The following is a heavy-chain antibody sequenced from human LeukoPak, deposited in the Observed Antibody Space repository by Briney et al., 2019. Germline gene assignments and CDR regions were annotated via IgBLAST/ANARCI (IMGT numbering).Heavy chain of an antibody. D-gene: IGHD2-21*02. CDR3: ARDKTPYCGRDCYAFDV. CDR2: ITRSSSTI. CDR1: GFTFSSYE. V-gene: IGHV3-48*03. J-gene: IGHJ3*01. Sequence: GGSLRPSCAASGFTFSSYEMNWVRQAPGKGLEWVSYITRSSSTIYYADSVKGRFTISRDNDKNLLYLQMNSLRVEDTALYYCARDKTPYCGRDCYAFDVWGQGTMVTVSS.